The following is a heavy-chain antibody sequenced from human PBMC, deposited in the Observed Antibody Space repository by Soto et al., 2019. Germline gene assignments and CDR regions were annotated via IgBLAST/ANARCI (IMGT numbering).Heavy chain of an antibody. CDR3: ALWGFREGNKSKYNCSGMDV. CDR1: GGKFNTYT. J-gene: IGHJ6*02. CDR2: IIPIFGTT. V-gene: IGHV1-69*01. D-gene: IGHD3-10*01. Sequence: VQLVQSGAEMRKPGSSVKLSCKASGGKFNTYTVNWVRQAPGQGLEWMGGIIPIFGTTNYAQKFQGRVAIITDESTSAAYMGLRSLRSEDTAIYYCALWGFREGNKSKYNCSGMDVWGQGATVTVSS.